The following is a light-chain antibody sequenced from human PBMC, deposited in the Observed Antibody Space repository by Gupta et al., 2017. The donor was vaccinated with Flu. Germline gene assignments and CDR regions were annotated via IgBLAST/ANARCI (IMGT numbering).Light chain of an antibody. CDR2: GAS. CDR1: QGVSSD. J-gene: IGKJ4*01. CDR3: QQHNKWPPLT. V-gene: IGKV3-15*01. Sequence: EIVMTQSPSILSVSPGERATLSCRASQGVSSDLAWYQHKPGQAPRLLIYGASSRDTGVPARFSGSGYGKKFTLTISSRQSEDFAGYYCQQHNKWPPLTFGGGTKVEIK.